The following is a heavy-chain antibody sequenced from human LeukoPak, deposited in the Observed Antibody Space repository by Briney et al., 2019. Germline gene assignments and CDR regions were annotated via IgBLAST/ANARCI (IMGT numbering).Heavy chain of an antibody. J-gene: IGHJ4*02. CDR2: IIPIFGTA. V-gene: IGHV1-69*13. CDR3: AAHPNEGVWGSYRRHFDY. D-gene: IGHD3-16*02. Sequence: ASVKVSCKASGGTFSSYAISWVRQAPGQGLEWMGGIIPIFGTANYAQKFQGRVTITADESTSTAYMELSSLRSEDTAVYYCAAHPNEGVWGSYRRHFDYWGQGTLVTVSS. CDR1: GGTFSSYA.